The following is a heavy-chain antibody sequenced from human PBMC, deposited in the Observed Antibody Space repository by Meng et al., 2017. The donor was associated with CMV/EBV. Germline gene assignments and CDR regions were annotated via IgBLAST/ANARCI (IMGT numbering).Heavy chain of an antibody. J-gene: IGHJ4*02. CDR2: NSGSGGST. D-gene: IGHD4-11*01. V-gene: IGHV3-23*01. CDR3: AKDPYSNYARPY. CDR1: GFTFSSYA. Sequence: GESLKISCAASGFTFSSYAMSWVRQAPGKGLEWVSANSGSGGSTYYADSVKGRFTISRDNSKNTLYLQMNSLRAEDTAVYYCAKDPYSNYARPYWGQGTLVTVSS.